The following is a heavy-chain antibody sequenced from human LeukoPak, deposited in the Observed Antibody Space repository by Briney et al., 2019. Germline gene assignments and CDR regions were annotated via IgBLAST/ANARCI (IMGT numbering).Heavy chain of an antibody. D-gene: IGHD2-2*01. J-gene: IGHJ3*01. V-gene: IGHV3-23*01. CDR3: ANSVVPADP. CDR2: ISGSGGST. Sequence: AGGSLRLSCAASGFTFSSYSMNWVRQAPGKGLEWVSAISGSGGSTYYADSVKGRFTISRDNSKNTLYLQMNSLRAEDTAVYYCANSVVPADPWGQGTMVTVSS. CDR1: GFTFSSYS.